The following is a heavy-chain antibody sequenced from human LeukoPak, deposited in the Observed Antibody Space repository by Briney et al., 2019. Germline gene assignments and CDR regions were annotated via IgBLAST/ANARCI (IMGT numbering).Heavy chain of an antibody. CDR3: ARERDYGDQNDAFDI. D-gene: IGHD4-17*01. J-gene: IGHJ3*02. V-gene: IGHV4-30-4*08. CDR1: GGSISSGDYY. CDR2: IYYSGST. Sequence: TSETLSLACTVSGGSISSGDYYWSWVRQPPGKGLEWIGYIYYSGSTYYNPSLKSRVTISVDTSKNQFSLKLSSVTAADTAVYYCARERDYGDQNDAFDIWGQGTMVTVSS.